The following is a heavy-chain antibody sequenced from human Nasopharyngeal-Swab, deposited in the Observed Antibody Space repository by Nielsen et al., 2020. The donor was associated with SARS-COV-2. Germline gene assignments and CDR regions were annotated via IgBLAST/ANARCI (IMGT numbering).Heavy chain of an antibody. Sequence: GGSLRLSCVASGFTFSSYSMNWVRQAPGKGLEWVSSSSSSSSYIYYADSVKGRFTISRDNAKNSLYLQMNSLRAEDTAVYYCARDEQLAYGMDVWGQGTTVTVSS. J-gene: IGHJ6*02. CDR2: SSSSSSYI. D-gene: IGHD6-6*01. V-gene: IGHV3-21*01. CDR1: GFTFSSYS. CDR3: ARDEQLAYGMDV.